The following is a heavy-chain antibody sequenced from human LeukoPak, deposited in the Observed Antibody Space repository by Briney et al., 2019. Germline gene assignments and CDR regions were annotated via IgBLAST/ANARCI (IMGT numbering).Heavy chain of an antibody. CDR1: GVSFSGYH. V-gene: IGHV4-34*01. CDR2: INHSGST. Sequence: SETLSLTCAVNGVSFSGYHWSWIRQPPGKGLEWIGEINHSGSTNYNPSLKSRVTISVDTSKNQFSLKLSSVTAADTAVYYCASLTVTSNYWGQGTLVTVSS. D-gene: IGHD4-11*01. CDR3: ASLTVTSNY. J-gene: IGHJ4*02.